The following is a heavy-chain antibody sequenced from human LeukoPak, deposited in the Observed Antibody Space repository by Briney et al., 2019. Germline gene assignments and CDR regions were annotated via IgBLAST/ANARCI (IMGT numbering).Heavy chain of an antibody. CDR3: ARMSVARYWYFDL. J-gene: IGHJ2*01. CDR1: GFSFSTYA. V-gene: IGHV3-64*01. D-gene: IGHD6-19*01. Sequence: PGGSLRLSSAPSGFSFSTYAMHWVRQAPGKGLEYVSGVTSRGTDTSFANSVKARFTISRDNSNNTLYLQMGSLRVEDMAVYYCARMSVARYWYFDLWGRGTLVTVSS. CDR2: VTSRGTDT.